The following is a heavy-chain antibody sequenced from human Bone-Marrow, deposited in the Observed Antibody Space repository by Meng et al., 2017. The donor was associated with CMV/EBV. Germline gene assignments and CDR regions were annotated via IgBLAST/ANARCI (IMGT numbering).Heavy chain of an antibody. Sequence: GESLKISCAASGFTVSSNYMSWVRQAPGKGLEWVSVIYSGGSTYYADSVKGRFTISRDNSKNTLYLQMNSLRAEDTAVYYCARDPRAYFDYWGQGTLVSVSS. V-gene: IGHV3-53*01. CDR2: IYSGGST. CDR1: GFTVSSNY. CDR3: ARDPRAYFDY. J-gene: IGHJ4*02.